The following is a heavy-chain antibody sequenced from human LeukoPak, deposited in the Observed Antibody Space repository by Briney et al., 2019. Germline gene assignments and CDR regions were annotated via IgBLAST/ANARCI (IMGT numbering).Heavy chain of an antibody. CDR2: IYPRDPDT. Sequence: ESLKISCKASGYTFTHQWIGWVRQKSGSGLEWMGIIYPRDPDTRYSPSFQGHVSISADTSINTAYLEWSRLEASDTAIYYCARHSDVIGAIWGQGTLVTVSS. D-gene: IGHD3-10*01. V-gene: IGHV5-51*01. J-gene: IGHJ4*02. CDR1: GYTFTHQW. CDR3: ARHSDVIGAI.